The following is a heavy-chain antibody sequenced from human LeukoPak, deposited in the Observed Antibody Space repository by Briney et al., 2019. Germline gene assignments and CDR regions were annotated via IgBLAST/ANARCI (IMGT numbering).Heavy chain of an antibody. CDR1: GFTFSSYG. V-gene: IGHV3-30*03. CDR2: ISYDGSNK. CDR3: ARDAYCSGGSCYSHYFDY. Sequence: GRSLRLSCAASGFTFSSYGMHWVRQAPGKGLEWVAVISYDGSNKYYADSVKGRFTISRDNSKNTLYLQMNSLRAEDTAVYYCARDAYCSGGSCYSHYFDYWGQGTLVTVSS. J-gene: IGHJ4*02. D-gene: IGHD2-15*01.